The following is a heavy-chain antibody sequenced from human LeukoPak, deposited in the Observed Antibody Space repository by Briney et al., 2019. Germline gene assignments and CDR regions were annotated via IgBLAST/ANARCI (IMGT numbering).Heavy chain of an antibody. D-gene: IGHD3-3*01. Sequence: ASVKVSCKASGGTFSSYAISWVRQAPGQGLEWMGGIIPIFGTANYAQKFQGRVTITADESTSTAYMVLSSLRSEDTAVYYCARGLVRNYDFWSGYDHYYYYGMDVWGQGTTVTVSS. V-gene: IGHV1-69*13. CDR1: GGTFSSYA. J-gene: IGHJ6*02. CDR3: ARGLVRNYDFWSGYDHYYYYGMDV. CDR2: IIPIFGTA.